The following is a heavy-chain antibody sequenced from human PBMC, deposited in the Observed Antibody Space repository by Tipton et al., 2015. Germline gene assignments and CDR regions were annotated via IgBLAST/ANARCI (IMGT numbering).Heavy chain of an antibody. V-gene: IGHV4-39*07. CDR3: AREGWNSDSSGYDY. Sequence: TLSLTCTVSGGSISSSNYYWGWVRQPPGKGLEWIGEIHHGGTTNYNPSLKSRVTMSVDTSKNQFSLQLSSVTAADTAVYYCAREGWNSDSSGYDYWGQGTLVTVSS. J-gene: IGHJ4*02. CDR1: GGSISSSNYY. D-gene: IGHD3-22*01. CDR2: IHHGGTT.